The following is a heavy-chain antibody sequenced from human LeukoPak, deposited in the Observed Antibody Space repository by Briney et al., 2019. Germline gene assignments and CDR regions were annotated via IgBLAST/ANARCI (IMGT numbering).Heavy chain of an antibody. D-gene: IGHD1-14*01. V-gene: IGHV1-2*02. J-gene: IGHJ6*03. Sequence: ASVKVSCKASGYTFTGYYMHWVRQAPGQGLEWMGWINPNNGDTHYAQKFQGTVTMTRDTSISTAYMELSSLRSDDTAVYYCARGVAGVYYYYYMDVWGKGTTVTVSS. CDR2: INPNNGDT. CDR3: ARGVAGVYYYYYMDV. CDR1: GYTFTGYY.